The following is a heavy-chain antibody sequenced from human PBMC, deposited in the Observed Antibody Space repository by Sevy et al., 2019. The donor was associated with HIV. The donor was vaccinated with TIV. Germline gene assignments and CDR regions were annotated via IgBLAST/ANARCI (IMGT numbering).Heavy chain of an antibody. J-gene: IGHJ4*02. Sequence: GGSLRLSCAASGFTFSSYGMHWVRQAPGKGLEWVAVMWYDGSNKYYADSVKGRFTISRDNSKNTLYLQMNSLSAEDTAVYYCARDREGDSSSWYYDYWGQGTLVTVSS. CDR1: GFTFSSYG. CDR2: MWYDGSNK. D-gene: IGHD6-13*01. V-gene: IGHV3-33*01. CDR3: ARDREGDSSSWYYDY.